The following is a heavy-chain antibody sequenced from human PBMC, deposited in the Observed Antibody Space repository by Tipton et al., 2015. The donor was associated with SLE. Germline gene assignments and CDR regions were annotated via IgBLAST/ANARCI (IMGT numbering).Heavy chain of an antibody. V-gene: IGHV4-39*07. CDR1: GDSIISSSYY. CDR2: MYYSGST. CDR3: ARDGPYYDFWSGMGTFDI. Sequence: TLSLTCSVSGDSIISSSYYWGWIRQPPGKGLEWIGSMYYSGSTYYNPSLKSRVTISVDTSKNQFSLMLSSVTAADTAVYYCARDGPYYDFWSGMGTFDIWGQGTMVTVSS. D-gene: IGHD3-3*01. J-gene: IGHJ3*02.